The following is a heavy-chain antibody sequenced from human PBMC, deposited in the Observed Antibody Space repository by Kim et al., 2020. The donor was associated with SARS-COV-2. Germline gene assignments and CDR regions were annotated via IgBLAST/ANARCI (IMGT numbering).Heavy chain of an antibody. Sequence: ASVKVSCKASGYTFTRYALNWVRQAPGQGLEWMGWINSNTGNATYGQGFTGRFVFSLDTSVSTAYLQVSSLRAEDTATYYCARLSVSFGRLYAFDYWGQGTMLSVSS. CDR2: INSNTGNA. CDR3: ARLSVSFGRLYAFDY. CDR1: GYTFTRYA. V-gene: IGHV7-4-1*02. J-gene: IGHJ4*02. D-gene: IGHD3-10*01.